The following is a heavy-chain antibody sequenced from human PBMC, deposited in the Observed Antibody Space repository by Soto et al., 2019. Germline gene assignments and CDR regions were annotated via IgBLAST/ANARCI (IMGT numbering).Heavy chain of an antibody. J-gene: IGHJ5*02. V-gene: IGHV1-3*01. CDR3: ARAPLYSNRWQGLFDP. CDR2: INAGHGDT. D-gene: IGHD5-18*01. Sequence: QVQLVQSGAEAKKPGASVKVSCKASGYTFTNYAIHWVRQAPGQRLECMGWINAGHGDTQYSQKFQGRVTITRDTSANTAYMELRSLRYEDTALYFCARAPLYSNRWQGLFDPWGQGTLVTVSS. CDR1: GYTFTNYA.